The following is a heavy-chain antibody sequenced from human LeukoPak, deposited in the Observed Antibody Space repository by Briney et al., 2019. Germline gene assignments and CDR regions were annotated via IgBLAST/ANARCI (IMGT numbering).Heavy chain of an antibody. D-gene: IGHD3-10*01. Sequence: PGGSLRLSCAASGFTFSDYYMSWIRQAPGKGLEWVSYISSSGSTIYYADSVKGRFTISRDNAKNSLYLQMNSLRAEDTAVYYCARSYYGSGDLKRYNWFDPWGQGTLVTVSS. V-gene: IGHV3-11*01. CDR1: GFTFSDYY. CDR2: ISSSGSTI. CDR3: ARSYYGSGDLKRYNWFDP. J-gene: IGHJ5*02.